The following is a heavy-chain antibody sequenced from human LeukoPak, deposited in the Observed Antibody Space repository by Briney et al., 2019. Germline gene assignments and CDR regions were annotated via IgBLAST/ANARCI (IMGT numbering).Heavy chain of an antibody. D-gene: IGHD3-22*01. CDR2: VIPLFGTA. CDR3: ARELKENDSSGYYSSWAFDI. Sequence: ASVKLSCKASVATVCSYAISWGRQAPGQGLGWMGWVIPLFGTANYAQKFHSRVTTTADESTSTPYMELSSLRYEETAVYYCARELKENDSSGYYSSWAFDIWGQGTMVTVSS. J-gene: IGHJ3*02. CDR1: VATVCSYA. V-gene: IGHV1-69*13.